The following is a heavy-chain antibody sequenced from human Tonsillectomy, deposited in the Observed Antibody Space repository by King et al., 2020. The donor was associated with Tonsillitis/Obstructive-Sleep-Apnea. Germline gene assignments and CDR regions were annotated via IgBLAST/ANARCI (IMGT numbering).Heavy chain of an antibody. V-gene: IGHV6-1*01. Sequence: VQLQQSGPGLVKPSQTLSLTCAISGDSVSSNSAAWTWIRQSPSRGLEWLGRTYSRAKWYIDYAISVKSRITINPDTSKNQLSLQLKSVTPEDTAVYYCAREGATGGGRPYWYFDLWGRGTLVTVSS. CDR2: TYSRAKWYI. CDR1: GDSVSSNSAA. D-gene: IGHD3-16*01. J-gene: IGHJ2*01. CDR3: AREGATGGGRPYWYFDL.